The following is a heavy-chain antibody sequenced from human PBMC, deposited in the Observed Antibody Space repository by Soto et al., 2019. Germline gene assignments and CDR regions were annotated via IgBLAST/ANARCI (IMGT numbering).Heavy chain of an antibody. CDR3: AKDLEIAMWSFDY. CDR1: GFIFSRYG. J-gene: IGHJ4*02. Sequence: GGSLRLSCAASGFIFSRYGMHWVRQAPGKGLEWVAIILHDGSNQHYADSVKGRLSISRDNSKNTLYLQMNSLRAEDTAIYYCAKDLEIAMWSFDYWGQGALFPVCS. CDR2: ILHDGSNQ. D-gene: IGHD2-21*01. V-gene: IGHV3-30*02.